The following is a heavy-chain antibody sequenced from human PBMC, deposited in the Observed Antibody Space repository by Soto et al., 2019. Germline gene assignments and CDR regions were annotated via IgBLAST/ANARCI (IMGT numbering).Heavy chain of an antibody. CDR3: ARHNSYSPHDY. V-gene: IGHV4-59*08. Sequence: SETLSLTCTVSGGSISGYYWSWIRQPPGKGLQWIAYISYSGTTNYNPSLKSRLTILADTSKNQLSLRLSSVTAADTAVYYCARHNSYSPHDYWGRGTLVTVS. CDR2: ISYSGTT. J-gene: IGHJ4*02. D-gene: IGHD6-13*01. CDR1: GGSISGYY.